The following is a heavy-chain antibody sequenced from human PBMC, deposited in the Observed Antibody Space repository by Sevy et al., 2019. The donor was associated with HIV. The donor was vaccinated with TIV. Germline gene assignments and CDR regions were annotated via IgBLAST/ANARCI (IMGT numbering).Heavy chain of an antibody. CDR2: VSGSGGTT. CDR3: ARGLDYDSSGYYWWAFDY. V-gene: IGHV3-23*01. CDR1: GFTFSNYA. J-gene: IGHJ4*02. D-gene: IGHD3-22*01. Sequence: GGSLRLSCAASGFTFSNYAMNWVRQAPGKGLEWVSAVSGSGGTTYYADSVKGRLTISRENSKNTLFLQMNSLRAEDTAIYYCARGLDYDSSGYYWWAFDYWGQGTLVTVSS.